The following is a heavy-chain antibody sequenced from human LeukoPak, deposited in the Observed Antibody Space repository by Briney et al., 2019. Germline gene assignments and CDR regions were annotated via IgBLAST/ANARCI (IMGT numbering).Heavy chain of an antibody. J-gene: IGHJ4*02. Sequence: SETLSLTCAVYGGSFSSYYWGWIRQPPGKGLEWIGSIYYSGSTYYNPSLKSRVTISVDTSKNQFSLKLSSVTAADTAVYYCATDPKDYYDSRGGGDYWGQGTLVTVSS. CDR3: ATDPKDYYDSRGGGDY. V-gene: IGHV4-39*01. CDR1: GGSFSSYY. D-gene: IGHD3-22*01. CDR2: IYYSGST.